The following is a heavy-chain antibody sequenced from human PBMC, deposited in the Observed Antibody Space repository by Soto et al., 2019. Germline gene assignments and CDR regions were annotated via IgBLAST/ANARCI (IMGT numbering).Heavy chain of an antibody. CDR2: IIPMFGTA. CDR1: GGTFSSYA. Sequence: QVQLVQSGAEVKKPGSSVKVSCKASGGTFSSYAISWVRQAPGQGLEWMGGIIPMFGTANYAQKFQGRITMTGDESTSTAYMELSSLRSEDTAVYYCAREGASSSWYGGCDYWGQGTLVTVSS. J-gene: IGHJ4*02. CDR3: AREGASSSWYGGCDY. D-gene: IGHD6-13*01. V-gene: IGHV1-69*12.